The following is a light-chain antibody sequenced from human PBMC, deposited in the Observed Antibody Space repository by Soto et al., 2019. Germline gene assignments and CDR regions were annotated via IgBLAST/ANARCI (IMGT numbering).Light chain of an antibody. Sequence: EIVLTQSPGTLSLSPGERATLTCRASQNVNSKFFDRYQQKPGQVPRVPIYGAYSRATGIPDRFSGSGSGTDFTLTISRLEPEDFAVYYCQQYGNSRFIFGPGTKVDI. J-gene: IGKJ3*01. CDR2: GAY. CDR3: QQYGNSRFI. CDR1: QNVNSKF. V-gene: IGKV3-20*01.